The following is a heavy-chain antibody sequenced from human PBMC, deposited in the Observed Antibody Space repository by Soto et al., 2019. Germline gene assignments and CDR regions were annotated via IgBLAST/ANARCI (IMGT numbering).Heavy chain of an antibody. D-gene: IGHD4-17*01. J-gene: IGHJ4*02. CDR3: ARDGGGDDYGDYSDY. V-gene: IGHV3-66*01. Sequence: EVQLLESGGGLVQPGGSLRLSCAASGFTVSSNYMSWVRQAPGKGLEWVSVIYSGGSTYYADSVKGRFTISRDNYKNTLYLQMNSLRAEDTAVYYCARDGGGDDYGDYSDYWGQGTLVTVSS. CDR2: IYSGGST. CDR1: GFTVSSNY.